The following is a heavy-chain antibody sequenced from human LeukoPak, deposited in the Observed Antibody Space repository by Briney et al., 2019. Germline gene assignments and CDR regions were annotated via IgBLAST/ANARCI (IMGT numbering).Heavy chain of an antibody. Sequence: GGSLRLSCAASGFTFDDYTMHWVRHAPGKGLEWVSLISWDGGSTYYADSVKGRFTISRDNSKNSLYLQMNSLRTEDTALYYCAKGYSSSEYSSGWSIDYWGQGTLVTVSS. CDR3: AKGYSSSEYSSGWSIDY. CDR1: GFTFDDYT. D-gene: IGHD6-19*01. J-gene: IGHJ4*02. CDR2: ISWDGGST. V-gene: IGHV3-43*01.